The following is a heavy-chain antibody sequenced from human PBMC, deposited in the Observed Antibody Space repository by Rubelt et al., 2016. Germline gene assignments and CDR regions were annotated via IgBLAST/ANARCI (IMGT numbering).Heavy chain of an antibody. V-gene: IGHV4-31*03. J-gene: IGHJ4*02. CDR1: GGSISSGGYY. CDR3: ARDTRYSSSSNFDY. CDR2: IYYSGST. Sequence: TLSLTCTVSGGSISSGGYYWSWIRQHPGKGLEWIGYIYYSGSTYYNLSLKSRVTISVDTSKNQFSLKLSSVTAADTAVYYCARDTRYSSSSNFDYWGQGTLVTVSS. D-gene: IGHD6-13*01.